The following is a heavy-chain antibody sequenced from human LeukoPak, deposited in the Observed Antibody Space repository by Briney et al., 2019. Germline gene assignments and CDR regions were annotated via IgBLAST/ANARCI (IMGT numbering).Heavy chain of an antibody. D-gene: IGHD6-13*01. CDR2: INPNSGGT. CDR1: GYTFTGYY. J-gene: IGHJ5*02. V-gene: IGHV1-2*02. CDR3: ARAPVRNSWYPLFDP. Sequence: GASVKVSCKASGYTFTGYYMHWVRQAPGQGLEWMGWINPNSGGTNYAQKFQGRVTMTRDTSISTAYMELSRLRSDDTAVYYCARAPVRNSWYPLFDPWGQGTLVTVSS.